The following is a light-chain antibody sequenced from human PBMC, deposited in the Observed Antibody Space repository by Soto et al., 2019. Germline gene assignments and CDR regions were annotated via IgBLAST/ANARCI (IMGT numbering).Light chain of an antibody. J-gene: IGLJ2*01. CDR1: SSDIGGYNY. V-gene: IGLV2-14*03. CDR2: NVS. Sequence: QSALTQPASVSGSPGQSITISCTGTSSDIGGYNYVSWYQQHPGKAPKLLIHNVSNRPSGVSNRLSGSKSGNTAFLTISGLQAEDEADYYCSSYSSGSTLVIFGGGTKLTVL. CDR3: SSYSSGSTLVI.